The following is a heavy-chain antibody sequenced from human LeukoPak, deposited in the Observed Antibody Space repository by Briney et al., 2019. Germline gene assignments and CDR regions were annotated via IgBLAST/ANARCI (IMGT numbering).Heavy chain of an antibody. CDR2: TYYRSKWYN. CDR3: AREVRASSSWYKALPTGFDP. J-gene: IGHJ5*02. CDR1: GDSVSSNSAA. D-gene: IGHD6-13*01. V-gene: IGHV6-1*01. Sequence: SQTLSLTCAISGDSVSSNSAAWNWIRQSPSRGLEWLGRTYYRSKWYNDYAVSVKSRITINPDTSKNQFSLQLNSVTPEDTAVYYCAREVRASSSWYKALPTGFDPWGQGTLVTVSS.